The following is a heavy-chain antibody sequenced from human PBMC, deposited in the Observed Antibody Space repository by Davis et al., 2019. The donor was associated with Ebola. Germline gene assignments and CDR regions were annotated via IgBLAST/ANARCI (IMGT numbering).Heavy chain of an antibody. CDR2: IIHSRRT. CDR3: ARGARYSSGWFVY. Sequence: MPSETLSLTCAVYGGSFSGYYWSWIRQPPGKGLEWIGEIIHSRRTNYNPSLKSRVTISVDTSNNQFSLKVSSLTAADTAVYYCARGARYSSGWFVYWGQGALVTVSS. J-gene: IGHJ5*01. D-gene: IGHD6-19*01. V-gene: IGHV4-34*01. CDR1: GGSFSGYY.